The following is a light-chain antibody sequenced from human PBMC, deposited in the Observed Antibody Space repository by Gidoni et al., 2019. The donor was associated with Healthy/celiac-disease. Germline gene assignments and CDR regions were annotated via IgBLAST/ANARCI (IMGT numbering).Light chain of an antibody. CDR3: SSYTSSSTLEV. CDR1: SSDVGGYNY. CDR2: EVS. Sequence: QSALPQPASVSGSPGQSITISCTGTSSDVGGYNYVSWYQQHPGKAPKLMIYEVSNRTTGVPDRFSGSKSGNTASLTISGLQAEDEADYYCSSYTSSSTLEVFGGGTKLTVL. V-gene: IGLV2-14*01. J-gene: IGLJ2*01.